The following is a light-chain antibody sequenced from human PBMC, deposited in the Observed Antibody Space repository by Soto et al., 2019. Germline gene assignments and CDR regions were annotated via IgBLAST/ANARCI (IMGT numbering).Light chain of an antibody. J-gene: IGLJ7*01. Sequence: QSALTQPPSASVSPGQSVTISCTGTSSDVGGYNYVSWYQQYPGRAPKLMIYEVTKRPSGVPDRFSGSKSGNTASLTVSGLQAEDEAAYYCSSYAASNNFYFVFGGGTQLTVL. CDR3: SSYAASNNFYFV. CDR2: EVT. V-gene: IGLV2-8*01. CDR1: SSDVGGYNY.